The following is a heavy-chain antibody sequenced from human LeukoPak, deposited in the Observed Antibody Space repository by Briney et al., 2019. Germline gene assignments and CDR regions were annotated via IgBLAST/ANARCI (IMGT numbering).Heavy chain of an antibody. CDR3: ASSPQKRDGYNPGFDY. CDR2: ISSSGGYT. V-gene: IGHV3-23*01. Sequence: GGSLRLSCAASGFTFSSYAMSWVRQAPGKGLEWVPTISSSGGYTYYADSVKGRFTISRDNFENTLYLQINSLRAEDTAVYYCASSPQKRDGYNPGFDYWGQGTLVTVSS. D-gene: IGHD5-24*01. CDR1: GFTFSSYA. J-gene: IGHJ4*02.